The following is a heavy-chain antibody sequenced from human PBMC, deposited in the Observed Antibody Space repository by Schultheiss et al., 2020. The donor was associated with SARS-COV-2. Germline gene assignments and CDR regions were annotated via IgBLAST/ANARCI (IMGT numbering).Heavy chain of an antibody. CDR2: IIPIFGTA. Sequence: SVKVSCKASGGTFRSYAISWVRQAPGQGLEWMGGIIPIFGTANYAQKFQGRVTITADESTSTDYMELSSLRSEDTAVYYCARDQVHYGDRNRYYYYYGMDVWGQGTTVTVSS. CDR1: GGTFRSYA. J-gene: IGHJ6*02. V-gene: IGHV1-69*13. CDR3: ARDQVHYGDRNRYYYYYGMDV. D-gene: IGHD4-17*01.